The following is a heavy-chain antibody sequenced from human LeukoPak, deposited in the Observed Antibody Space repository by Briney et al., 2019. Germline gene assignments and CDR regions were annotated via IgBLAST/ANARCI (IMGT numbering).Heavy chain of an antibody. CDR3: ARYCSGGSCSDY. CDR2: INQDGGEK. D-gene: IGHD2-15*01. J-gene: IGHJ4*02. V-gene: IGHV3-7*03. CDR1: GFTFSTYW. Sequence: GGSLRLSCATSGFTFSTYWMSWVRQAPGKGLEWVANINQDGGEKYYVDSVKGRFTTSRDNAKNSLYLQMNSLRAEDTAVYYCARYCSGGSCSDYWGQGTLVTVSS.